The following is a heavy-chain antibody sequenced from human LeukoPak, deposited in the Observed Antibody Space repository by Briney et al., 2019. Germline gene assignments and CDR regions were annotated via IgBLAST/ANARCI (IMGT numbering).Heavy chain of an antibody. CDR3: AREERGLAIDY. D-gene: IGHD5-12*01. V-gene: IGHV3-64*01. CDR2: INNNGDRT. J-gene: IGHJ4*02. CDR1: GFTFSLYA. Sequence: GGSLRLSCAASGFTFSLYAMHWVRQAPGKGLEYVSAINNNGDRTYYANSVKARFIIFRDNSKNTLYLQMGSLRPEDMGVYYCAREERGLAIDYWGQGTLVTVS.